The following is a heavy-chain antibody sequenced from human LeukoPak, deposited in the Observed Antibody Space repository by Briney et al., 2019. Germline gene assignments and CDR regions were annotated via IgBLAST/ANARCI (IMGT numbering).Heavy chain of an antibody. D-gene: IGHD2-15*01. Sequence: GGSLRLSCSASAFSFNAYWMTRLRQAPGTGREWVANINPAGSETYYVDPVKGRFSISRDNAKNLVYLQMNSLRAEDTAVYHCARFGYVAAVDVWGQGTPVTVSS. CDR3: ARFGYVAAVDV. CDR2: INPAGSET. V-gene: IGHV3-7*01. CDR1: AFSFNAYW. J-gene: IGHJ4*02.